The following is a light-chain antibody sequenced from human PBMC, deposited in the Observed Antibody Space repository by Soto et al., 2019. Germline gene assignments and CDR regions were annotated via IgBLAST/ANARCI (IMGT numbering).Light chain of an antibody. V-gene: IGLV3-21*02. CDR1: NFETKR. CDR2: DNN. Sequence: SYELSQPASVSVAPGQTARISCGGANFETKRVHWYQQRPGQAPILVVYDNNDRPSGIPERFSGPNSGNTATLTISRVEAGDEADYYRQVWESSSDHPYVLGGGTKLTVL. J-gene: IGLJ1*01. CDR3: QVWESSSDHPYV.